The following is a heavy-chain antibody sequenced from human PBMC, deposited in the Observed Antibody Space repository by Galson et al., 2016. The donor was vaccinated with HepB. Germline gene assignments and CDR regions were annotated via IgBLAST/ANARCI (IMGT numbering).Heavy chain of an antibody. J-gene: IGHJ1*01. Sequence: QSGAEVKKPGESLRISCKGSGYNFANYWIGWVRQMPGKGLEWMGIIYPADSETRYSPSSPGQVTISADKSISTPYLPWSSLNASDTATYYCARSRTSSWGAEFFQHWGQGTLVTVSS. CDR2: IYPADSET. CDR1: GYNFANYW. CDR3: ARSRTSSWGAEFFQH. V-gene: IGHV5-51*01. D-gene: IGHD6-13*01.